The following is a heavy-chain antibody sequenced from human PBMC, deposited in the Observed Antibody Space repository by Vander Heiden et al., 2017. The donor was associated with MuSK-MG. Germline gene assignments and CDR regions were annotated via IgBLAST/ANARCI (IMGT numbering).Heavy chain of an antibody. CDR3: AREISYQLPLDY. J-gene: IGHJ4*02. CDR1: GFTLSSYS. CDR2: IHAGGTSI. V-gene: IGHV3-21*01. D-gene: IGHD2-2*01. Sequence: EVQLVESGGGLVKPGGSLRLPCAASGFTLSSYSMNWVRQAPGKGLEWVSSIHAGGTSIFYADSVKGRFTISRDNTKNSLYLQMNSLRAEDTAVYYCAREISYQLPLDYWGQGTLVTVSS.